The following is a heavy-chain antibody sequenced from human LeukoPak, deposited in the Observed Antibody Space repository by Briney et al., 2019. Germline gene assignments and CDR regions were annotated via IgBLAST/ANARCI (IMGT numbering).Heavy chain of an antibody. J-gene: IGHJ4*02. CDR2: IKQDGSEK. CDR3: ASQKGDGYNR. D-gene: IGHD5-24*01. CDR1: GFTFSSYW. V-gene: IGHV3-7*01. Sequence: AGGSLRLSCAASGFTFSSYWMIWVRQAPGKGLEWVANIKQDGSEKYYVDSVKGRLTISRDNAKNSLYLQMNSLRAEDTAVYYCASQKGDGYNRWGQGTLVTVSS.